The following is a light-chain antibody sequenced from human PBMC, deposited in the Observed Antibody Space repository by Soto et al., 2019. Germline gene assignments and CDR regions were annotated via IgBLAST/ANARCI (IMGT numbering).Light chain of an antibody. CDR2: DVS. Sequence: QSVLAQPDSVSGSPGQSITISCTGTSSDVGGYNYVSWYQQHRGKAPKLMIYDVSNRPSGVSNRLSGAKSGNTASLTISGLQGEDEADYYCRSYTSSSTLDVVFGGGTKLTVL. V-gene: IGLV2-14*01. CDR3: RSYTSSSTLDVV. CDR1: SSDVGGYNY. J-gene: IGLJ2*01.